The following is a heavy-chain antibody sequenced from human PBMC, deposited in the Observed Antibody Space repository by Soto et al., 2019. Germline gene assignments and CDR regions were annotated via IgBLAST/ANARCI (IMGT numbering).Heavy chain of an antibody. CDR1: GGSFSGYY. CDR3: ARGGKAVTTKRFDY. Sequence: SETLSLTCAVSGGSFSGYYCCWIRQPPGKGLEWIGEINHSGSTNYNPSHKSRVTISVDTAKNQFSLKLSSVTAADTVLYYCARGGKAVTTKRFDYWGQGTLVTVSS. D-gene: IGHD4-4*01. J-gene: IGHJ4*02. V-gene: IGHV4-34*01. CDR2: INHSGST.